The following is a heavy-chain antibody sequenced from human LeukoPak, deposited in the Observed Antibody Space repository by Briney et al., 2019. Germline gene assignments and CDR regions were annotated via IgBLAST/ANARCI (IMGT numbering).Heavy chain of an antibody. J-gene: IGHJ4*02. CDR2: IYYDGSEK. V-gene: IGHV3-33*01. CDR3: AGAVHYSSSCYYLEY. D-gene: IGHD2-2*01. CDR1: GLTFRNYG. Sequence: GGSLRLSCAVSGLTFRNYGMHWVRQAPGKGLEWVAIIYYDGSEKYYVDSVKGRFTISRDNSKNTLYLQMNSLRAEDTAVYYCAGAVHYSSSCYYLEYWGQGTLVTVSS.